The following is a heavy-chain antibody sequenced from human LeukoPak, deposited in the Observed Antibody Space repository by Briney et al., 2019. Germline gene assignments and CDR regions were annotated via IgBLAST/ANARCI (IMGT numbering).Heavy chain of an antibody. V-gene: IGHV3-23*01. CDR1: GFSFSFYA. CDR2: INANSCTT. Sequence: GGSLRLSCAASGFSFSFYAMSWLRQPPGKGLEWVSTINANSCTTSYAASVRGRFTISRDNSKNTLYLQVNPLRADDTATYYCAKPISGGLAVTADWFHPWGQGTLVVVSS. CDR3: AKPISGGLAVTADWFHP. J-gene: IGHJ5*01. D-gene: IGHD6-19*01.